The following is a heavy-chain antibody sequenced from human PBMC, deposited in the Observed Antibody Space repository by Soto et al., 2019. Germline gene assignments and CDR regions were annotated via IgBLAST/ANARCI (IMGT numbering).Heavy chain of an antibody. D-gene: IGHD3-22*01. V-gene: IGHV4-59*08. CDR2: IYYTGTT. CDR3: ARLGGYYQAFDS. Sequence: PSETLSLTCNVSNSPISDFYWSCFRQPPGQGLEWVGYIYYTGTTTYNPSLRSRVDISIDASKSQFSLDLRSVTAADTAVYYCARLGGYYQAFDSWGHGALVTVSS. CDR1: NSPISDFY. J-gene: IGHJ4*01.